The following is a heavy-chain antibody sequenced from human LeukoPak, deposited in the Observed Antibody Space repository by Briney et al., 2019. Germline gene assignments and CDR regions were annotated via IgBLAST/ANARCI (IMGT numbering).Heavy chain of an antibody. CDR3: ASLGGGSTVTTYLNY. J-gene: IGHJ4*02. CDR1: GYTFTGYY. V-gene: IGHV1-2*02. CDR2: INPNSGGT. D-gene: IGHD4-17*01. Sequence: ASVKVSCKASGYTFTGYYMHWGRRAPGQGLEWMGWINPNSGGTNYAQKFQGRVTITADESTSTAYMELSSLRSEDTAVYYCASLGGGSTVTTYLNYWGQGTLVTVSS.